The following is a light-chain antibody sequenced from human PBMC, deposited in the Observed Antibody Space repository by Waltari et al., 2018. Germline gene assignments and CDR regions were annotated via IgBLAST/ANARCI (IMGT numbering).Light chain of an antibody. CDR1: QGIRND. CDR2: AAS. Sequence: AIPMTQSPSSLSASVGARVTITCQASQGIRNDLGWYQQKPGKAPKLLIYAASSLQSGVPSRFSGSGSGTDFTLTISSLQPEDFATYYCLQDYNYPWTFGQGTKVEIK. CDR3: LQDYNYPWT. V-gene: IGKV1-6*01. J-gene: IGKJ1*01.